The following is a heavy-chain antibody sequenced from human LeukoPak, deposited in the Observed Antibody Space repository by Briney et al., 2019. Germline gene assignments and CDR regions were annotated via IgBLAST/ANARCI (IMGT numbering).Heavy chain of an antibody. CDR2: IYYSGST. V-gene: IGHV4-59*01. J-gene: IGHJ4*02. CDR1: GGSISSYY. CDR3: AREDKSSWFDY. D-gene: IGHD6-13*01. Sequence: SETLSLICTVSGGSISSYYWSWLRQPPGKGLEWIGYIYYSGSTNYNPSLRSRVTISVDTSKNQFSLKLSSVTAADTAVYYCAREDKSSWFDYWGQGTLVTVSS.